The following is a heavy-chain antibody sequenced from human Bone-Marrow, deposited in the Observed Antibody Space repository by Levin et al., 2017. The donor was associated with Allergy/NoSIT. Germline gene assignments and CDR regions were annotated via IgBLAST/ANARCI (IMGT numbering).Heavy chain of an antibody. Sequence: SQTLSLPCPVSGGSVNSASYYWNWIRQSSGKGLEWIGYIYYGGYSNYNPSLKSRVTVSVETSKNQVSLKLGSVTAADTAVYYCARGGGQCSGGSCYPEYGMDVWGQGTTVTVSS. D-gene: IGHD2-15*01. CDR3: ARGGGQCSGGSCYPEYGMDV. J-gene: IGHJ6*02. V-gene: IGHV4-61*01. CDR2: IYYGGYS. CDR1: GGSVNSASYY.